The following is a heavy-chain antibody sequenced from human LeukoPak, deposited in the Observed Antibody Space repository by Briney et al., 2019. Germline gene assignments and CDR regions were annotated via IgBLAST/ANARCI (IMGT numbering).Heavy chain of an antibody. CDR2: IYPGDSDT. J-gene: IGHJ4*02. Sequence: GESLKISCKGSGYSFTSYWIGWVRQMPGKGLEWMGNIYPGDSDTRYSPSFQGQVTISADKSISTAYLQWSSLKASDTAMYYCARQAFGYYDSSGYIDYWGQGTLVTVSS. D-gene: IGHD3-22*01. CDR3: ARQAFGYYDSSGYIDY. CDR1: GYSFTSYW. V-gene: IGHV5-51*01.